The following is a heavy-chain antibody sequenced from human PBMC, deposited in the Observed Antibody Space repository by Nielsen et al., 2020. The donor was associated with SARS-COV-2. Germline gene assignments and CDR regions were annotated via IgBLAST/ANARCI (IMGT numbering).Heavy chain of an antibody. D-gene: IGHD6-19*01. CDR3: ARGTRAGAFDI. V-gene: IGHV3-21*01. CDR2: ISSSSSYI. J-gene: IGHJ3*02. CDR1: GFTFSSYS. Sequence: AGSLSLTCAVSGFTFSSYSMNWVRQAPGKGLEWVSSISSSSSYIYYADSVKGRFTISRDNAKNPLYLQMNSLRAEDTAVYYCARGTRAGAFDIWGQVTMVTVAS.